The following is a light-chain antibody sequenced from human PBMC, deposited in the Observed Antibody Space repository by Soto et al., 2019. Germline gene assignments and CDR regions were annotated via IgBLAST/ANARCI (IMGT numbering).Light chain of an antibody. V-gene: IGKV1-5*01. Sequence: DIQLTQSPSTLSASVGDRVTISCWASQTISTCLAWYQQKPGKAPKFLVYDASTLGSGVPSRFNGSGSGAEFTLTISSLQPDDFATYYCQQYDRSPFTFGPGTTVDIK. J-gene: IGKJ3*01. CDR2: DAS. CDR3: QQYDRSPFT. CDR1: QTISTC.